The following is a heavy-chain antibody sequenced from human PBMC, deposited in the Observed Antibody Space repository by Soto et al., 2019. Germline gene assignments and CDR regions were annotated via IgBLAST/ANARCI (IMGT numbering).Heavy chain of an antibody. Sequence: QGQLVQSGAEVKKPGSSVKVSCKASGGTFRSYAISWVRQAPGQGLEWMGGIIPIFGTANYAQKFQGRVTITADESTSTAYMDLSSMRSAGTALYYCAGGRELVATIDWAIAVAGTNYYYYGMDALGPATTVTVSS. V-gene: IGHV1-69*01. CDR3: AGGRELVATIDWAIAVAGTNYYYYGMDA. D-gene: IGHD6-13*01. CDR2: IIPIFGTA. J-gene: IGHJ6*02. CDR1: GGTFRSYA.